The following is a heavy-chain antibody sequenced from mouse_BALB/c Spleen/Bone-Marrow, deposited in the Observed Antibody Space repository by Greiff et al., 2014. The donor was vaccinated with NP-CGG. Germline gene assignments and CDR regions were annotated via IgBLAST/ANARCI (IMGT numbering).Heavy chain of an antibody. CDR2: INPYNDGT. CDR3: AREGVDYFDY. V-gene: IGHV1-14*01. J-gene: IGHJ2*01. CDR1: GYTFTSYV. Sequence: VQLKQSGPELVKPGASVKMSCKASGYTFTSYVMHWVKQKPGQGLEWIGYINPYNDGTKYNEKFKGKATLTSDKSSSTAYMELSSLASEGSAVYYRAREGVDYFDYWGQGTTLTVSS.